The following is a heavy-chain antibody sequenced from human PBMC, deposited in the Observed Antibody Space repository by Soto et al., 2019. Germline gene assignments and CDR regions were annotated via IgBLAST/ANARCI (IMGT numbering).Heavy chain of an antibody. D-gene: IGHD2-8*01. CDR3: ARGHSTDCSNGVCSFFYNHEMDV. CDR1: GYSFTDYH. J-gene: IGHJ6*02. V-gene: IGHV1-2*04. Sequence: ASVKVSCKASGYSFTDYHIHWVRQAPVQEHDWLGRINPKSGGTSTAQKFQGWVTMTRDRSISTVYMELTRLRSDDTAVYFCARGHSTDCSNGVCSFFYNHEMDVWGQGTTVTVSS. CDR2: INPKSGGT.